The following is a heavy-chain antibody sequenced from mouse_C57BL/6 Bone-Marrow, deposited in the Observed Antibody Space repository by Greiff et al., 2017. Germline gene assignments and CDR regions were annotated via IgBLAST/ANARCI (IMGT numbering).Heavy chain of an antibody. J-gene: IGHJ3*01. CDR1: GFNIKDDY. Sequence: VQLQQSGAELVRPGASVKLSCTASGFNIKDDYMHWVKQRPEQGLEWIGWIDPENGDTEYASKFQGKATITADTSSNTAYLQLSSLTSEDTAVYYCTTVSSYYYGCDWFAYWGQGTLVTVSA. CDR3: TTVSSYYYGCDWFAY. V-gene: IGHV14-4*01. D-gene: IGHD2-2*01. CDR2: IDPENGDT.